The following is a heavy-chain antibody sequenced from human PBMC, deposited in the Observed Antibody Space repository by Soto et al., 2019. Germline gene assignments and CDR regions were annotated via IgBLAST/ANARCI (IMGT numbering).Heavy chain of an antibody. D-gene: IGHD5-18*01. CDR3: ARVAVEMDTIHVFDY. CDR1: GFTFSRYA. Sequence: QVQLVESWGGVVQTGRSLRLSCAASGFTFSRYAMHWVRQAPGKGLEWVAVISYYGSNKYYADAVKGRFTISRDNSKNTLYLQMNSLRAEDTAVYYCARVAVEMDTIHVFDYWGQGTLVTVSS. CDR2: ISYYGSNK. V-gene: IGHV3-30-3*01. J-gene: IGHJ4*02.